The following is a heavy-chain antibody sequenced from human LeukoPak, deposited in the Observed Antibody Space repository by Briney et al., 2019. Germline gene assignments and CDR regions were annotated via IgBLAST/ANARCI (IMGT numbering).Heavy chain of an antibody. V-gene: IGHV1-18*01. J-gene: IGHJ5*02. CDR2: ISAYNGNT. CDR3: ARVAPVDWNDLNGWFDP. D-gene: IGHD1-1*01. CDR1: GYTFTSYG. Sequence: GASVKFSCKASGYTFTSYGISWVRQAPGQGLEWMGWISAYNGNTNYAQKLQGRVTMTTDTSTSTAYMELRSLRSDDTAVYYCARVAPVDWNDLNGWFDPWGQGTLVTVSS.